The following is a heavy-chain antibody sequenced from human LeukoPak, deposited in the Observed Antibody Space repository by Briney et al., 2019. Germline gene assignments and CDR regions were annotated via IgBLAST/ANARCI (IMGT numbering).Heavy chain of an antibody. J-gene: IGHJ4*02. CDR2: ISSSSSTI. Sequence: TGGSLRLSCAASGFTFSSYSMNWVRQAPGKGLEWVSYISSSSSTIKYADSVKGRFTISRDNAKNSLYLQMNSLRAEDTAVYYCAREWLVQSLDYWGQGTLVTVSS. V-gene: IGHV3-48*01. CDR1: GFTFSSYS. D-gene: IGHD6-19*01. CDR3: AREWLVQSLDY.